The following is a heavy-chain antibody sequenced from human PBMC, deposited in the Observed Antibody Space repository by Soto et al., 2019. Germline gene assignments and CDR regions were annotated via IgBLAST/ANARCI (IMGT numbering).Heavy chain of an antibody. D-gene: IGHD1-1*01. CDR2: ISAYSGNT. Sequence: QVQLVQSGAEVKKPGASVKVSCKTSGFTFTNYYINWVRQAPGQGLEVMGWISAYSGNTNYAQNLQGRLPMTTDTSASTAYLELRSLRSDDTAVYFCARGDTYSVNWYFDYWGQGTLVTVSS. CDR1: GFTFTNYY. V-gene: IGHV1-18*01. CDR3: ARGDTYSVNWYFDY. J-gene: IGHJ4*02.